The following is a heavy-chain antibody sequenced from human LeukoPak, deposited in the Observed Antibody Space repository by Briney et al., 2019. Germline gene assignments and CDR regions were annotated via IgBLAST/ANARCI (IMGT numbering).Heavy chain of an antibody. CDR2: MNPNSGNT. CDR3: ARGNYYDSSGYYYYYHYYMDV. Sequence: ASVKVSCKASGYTFTSYDINWVRQATGQGLEWMGWMNPNSGNTGYAQKFQGRVTMTRNTSISTAYMELSSLRSEDTAVYYCARGNYYDSSGYYYYYHYYMDVWGKGTTVTISS. V-gene: IGHV1-8*01. J-gene: IGHJ6*03. D-gene: IGHD3-22*01. CDR1: GYTFTSYD.